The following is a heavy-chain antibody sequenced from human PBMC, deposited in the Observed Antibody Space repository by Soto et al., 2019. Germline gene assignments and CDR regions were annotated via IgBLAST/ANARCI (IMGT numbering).Heavy chain of an antibody. D-gene: IGHD2-2*03. CDR1: GFTFSSYS. CDR3: ARDPHGYCSGTSCDIGP. Sequence: EVQLVESGGGLVQPGGSLRLSCAASGFTFSSYSMNWVRQAPGKGLEWVSYISSSSTTIYYADSVKGRFTISRDNVKNSLFLQMNSLRAEDTAVYYCARDPHGYCSGTSCDIGPWGQGTLVTVSS. J-gene: IGHJ5*02. V-gene: IGHV3-48*01. CDR2: ISSSSTTI.